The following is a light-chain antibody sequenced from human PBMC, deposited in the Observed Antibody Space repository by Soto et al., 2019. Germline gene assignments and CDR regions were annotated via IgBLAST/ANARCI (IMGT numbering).Light chain of an antibody. J-gene: IGKJ1*01. CDR2: GAS. Sequence: EIVMTQSPATLSVSPGERATLSCGASQSVSSNLAWYQQKPGQAPRLLIYGASTRATGVPAWFSGSGSGTEFTLTISSLQSEDFATYYCQQYKNWPRTFGQGTKVDIK. CDR3: QQYKNWPRT. V-gene: IGKV3-15*01. CDR1: QSVSSN.